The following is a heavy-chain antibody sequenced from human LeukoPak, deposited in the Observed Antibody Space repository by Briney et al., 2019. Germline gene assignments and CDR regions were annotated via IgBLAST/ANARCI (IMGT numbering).Heavy chain of an antibody. D-gene: IGHD2-15*01. Sequence: PSGTLSLTFAVYGGSFSGYYWSWIRQPPGKGLEWIGEINHRRSTNYNPSLKSRVTISVDTSKNHFSLKLTSVTAADPAGYYCWGSHRVVVAATLRAFDIWGQGKMVTVSS. CDR2: INHRRST. V-gene: IGHV4-34*01. CDR1: GGSFSGYY. J-gene: IGHJ3*02. CDR3: WGSHRVVVAATLRAFDI.